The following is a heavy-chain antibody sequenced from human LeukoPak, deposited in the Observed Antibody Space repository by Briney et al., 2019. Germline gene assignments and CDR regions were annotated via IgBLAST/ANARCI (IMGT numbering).Heavy chain of an antibody. CDR3: ARENRAGYSTTWDAFDI. Sequence: KFQGRVTITRDTSASTAYMELSSLRSEDTAVYYCARENRAGYSTTWDAFDIWGQGTMVTVSS. D-gene: IGHD6-13*01. J-gene: IGHJ3*02. V-gene: IGHV1-3*01.